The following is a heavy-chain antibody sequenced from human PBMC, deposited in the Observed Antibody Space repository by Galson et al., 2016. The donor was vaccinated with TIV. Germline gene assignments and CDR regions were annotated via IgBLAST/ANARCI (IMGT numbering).Heavy chain of an antibody. Sequence: SVKVSCKASGYPFTDSWMHWVRQAPGEGLEWMGWIDPNSGATIYAQKFQGRVTMTRDTSTSTTYVELRRLTSDDTADYYCARGGVIRGLDSWGQGTLVTVSS. CDR1: GYPFTDSW. CDR3: ARGGVIRGLDS. D-gene: IGHD3-16*02. CDR2: IDPNSGAT. V-gene: IGHV1-2*02. J-gene: IGHJ4*02.